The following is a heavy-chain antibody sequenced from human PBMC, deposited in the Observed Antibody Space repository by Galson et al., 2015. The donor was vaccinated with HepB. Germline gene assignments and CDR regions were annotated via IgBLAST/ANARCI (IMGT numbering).Heavy chain of an antibody. V-gene: IGHV6-1*01. CDR2: TYYRARWYN. CDR3: ARVSGTTYYYGLDV. Sequence: IRKSPSRGLEWLGRTYYRARWYNDYAESVRSRITIDPDTSKNQFSLQLKSVTPEDTAVYYCARVSGTTYYYGLDVWGQGTTVTVSS. J-gene: IGHJ6*02. D-gene: IGHD6-13*01.